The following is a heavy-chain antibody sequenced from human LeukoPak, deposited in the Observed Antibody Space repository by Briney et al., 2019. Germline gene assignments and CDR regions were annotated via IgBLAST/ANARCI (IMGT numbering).Heavy chain of an antibody. CDR3: ASTTAMVFYYYGMDV. CDR1: GYTFTSYD. V-gene: IGHV1-8*01. J-gene: IGHJ6*02. CDR2: MNPNSGNT. Sequence: ASVKVSCKASGYTFTSYDINWVRQATGQGLEWMGWMNPNSGNTGYAQKFQGRVTMTRDTSISTAYMELSSLRSEDTAVYYCASTTAMVFYYYGMDVWGQGTTVTVSS. D-gene: IGHD5-18*01.